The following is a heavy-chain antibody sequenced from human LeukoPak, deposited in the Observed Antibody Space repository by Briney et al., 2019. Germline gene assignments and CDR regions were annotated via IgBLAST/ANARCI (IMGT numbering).Heavy chain of an antibody. V-gene: IGHV3-30*18. J-gene: IGHJ1*01. D-gene: IGHD6-13*01. CDR1: GFTFSSYG. Sequence: PGGSLRLSCAASGFTFSSYGMHWVRQAPGKGLEWVAVISYDGSNKYYADSVKGRFTISRDNSKNTLYLQMNSLRAEDTAVYYCAKVYSSSWRAEYFQHWGQGTLVTVSS. CDR3: AKVYSSSWRAEYFQH. CDR2: ISYDGSNK.